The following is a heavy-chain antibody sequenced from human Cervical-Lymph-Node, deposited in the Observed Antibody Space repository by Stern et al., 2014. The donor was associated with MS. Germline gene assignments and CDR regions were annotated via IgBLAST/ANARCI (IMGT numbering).Heavy chain of an antibody. D-gene: IGHD1-7*01. CDR3: ARGNWNYEGMGY. CDR2: IWYDGNKK. V-gene: IGHV3-33*01. J-gene: IGHJ4*02. Sequence: VQLVESGGGVVQPGRSLRLSCAASGFTFSNYGMYWVRQAPGKGLEWLAVIWYDGNKKYYADSVKGRFTISRDNSKSTLFLQMSSLTAEDTALYYCARGNWNYEGMGYWGQGTLVTVSS. CDR1: GFTFSNYG.